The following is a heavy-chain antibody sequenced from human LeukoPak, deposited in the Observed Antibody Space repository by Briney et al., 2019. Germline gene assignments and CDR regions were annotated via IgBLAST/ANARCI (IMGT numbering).Heavy chain of an antibody. CDR1: GFTFSSYG. Sequence: GGSLRLSCAASGFTFSSYGMHWARQAPGKGLEWVAVISYDGSNKYYADSVKGRFTISRDNSKNTLYLQMNSLRAEDTAVYYCAKDMSSGWRTGVFDYWGQGTLVTVSS. CDR2: ISYDGSNK. D-gene: IGHD6-19*01. J-gene: IGHJ4*02. CDR3: AKDMSSGWRTGVFDY. V-gene: IGHV3-30*18.